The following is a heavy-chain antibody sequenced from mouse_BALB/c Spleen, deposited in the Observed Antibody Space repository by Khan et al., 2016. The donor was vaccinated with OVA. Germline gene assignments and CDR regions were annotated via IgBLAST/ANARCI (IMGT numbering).Heavy chain of an antibody. CDR3: ARSGQLGLRGGFTY. Sequence: QVQLKESGAELARPGASVKMSCKTSGYTFTTYTLYWVKQRPGRSLEWIGYINPSNDYTNYNQKFKDKSTLTADKSSSTAYMQLSSLTSEDSAVYYCARSGQLGLRGGFTYWGQGTLVTVSA. D-gene: IGHD3-2*01. CDR1: GYTFTTYT. CDR2: INPSNDYT. V-gene: IGHV1-4*01. J-gene: IGHJ3*01.